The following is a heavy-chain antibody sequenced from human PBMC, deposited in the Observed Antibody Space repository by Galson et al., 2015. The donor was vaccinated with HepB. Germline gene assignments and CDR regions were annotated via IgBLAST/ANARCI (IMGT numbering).Heavy chain of an antibody. J-gene: IGHJ6*03. V-gene: IGHV3-23*01. CDR1: GLTLETYD. CDR3: AKGSPTSFYHYYMDV. CDR2: ISENDIST. Sequence: SLRLSCAASGLTLETYDIGWVRRAPGRGLQWVSAISENDISTHYADPVKGRFTISRQKSKNMVFLQMNRLKVEDTAVYYCAKGSPTSFYHYYMDVWGKGTTVTVSS. D-gene: IGHD2/OR15-2a*01.